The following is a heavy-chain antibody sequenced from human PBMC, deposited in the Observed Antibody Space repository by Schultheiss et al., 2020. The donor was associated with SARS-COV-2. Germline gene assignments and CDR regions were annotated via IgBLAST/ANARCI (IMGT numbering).Heavy chain of an antibody. Sequence: SETLSLTCTVSGGSISSYYWSWIRQPPGKGLEWIGYIYYSGSTNYNPSLKSRVTISVDTFKKQFSLKLSSVTAADTAVYYCARAQGGYLSYYYYYMDVWGKGTTVTVSS. CDR2: IYYSGST. CDR3: ARAQGGYLSYYYYYMDV. J-gene: IGHJ6*03. V-gene: IGHV4-59*01. CDR1: GGSISSYY. D-gene: IGHD3-22*01.